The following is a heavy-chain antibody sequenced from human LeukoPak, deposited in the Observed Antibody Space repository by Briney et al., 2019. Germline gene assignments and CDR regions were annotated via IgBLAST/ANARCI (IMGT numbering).Heavy chain of an antibody. V-gene: IGHV3-74*01. J-gene: IGHJ4*02. CDR2: INSDGTST. Sequence: GGSLRLSCAASGFTFSTYWMHWVRQPPGKGLVWVSRINSDGTSTSYADSVQGRFTISRDNAKNTLYLQMNSLRAEDTAVYYCAKHWDYWGQGTLVTVSS. CDR3: AKHWDY. CDR1: GFTFSTYW.